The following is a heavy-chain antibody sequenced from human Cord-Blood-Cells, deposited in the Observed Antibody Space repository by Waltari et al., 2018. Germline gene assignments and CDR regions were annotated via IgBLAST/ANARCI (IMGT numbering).Heavy chain of an antibody. Sequence: EVQLVESGGGLVKPGGSLRLSCAASGFTFSSYSMNWVRQAPGKGLEWVSSISSSSSYIYYADSVKGRFTISRDNAKNSLYLQMNSLRAEDTAVYYCARADVIAAAGTDYWGQGTLVTVSS. CDR3: ARADVIAAAGTDY. CDR1: GFTFSSYS. V-gene: IGHV3-21*01. J-gene: IGHJ4*02. CDR2: ISSSSSYI. D-gene: IGHD6-13*01.